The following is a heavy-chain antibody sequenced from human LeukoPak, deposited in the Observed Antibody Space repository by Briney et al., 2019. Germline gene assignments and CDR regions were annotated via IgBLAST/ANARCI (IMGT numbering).Heavy chain of an antibody. CDR2: INHSGST. J-gene: IGHJ5*02. CDR3: ARHTNYDILTGYRKRNWFDP. Sequence: SETLSLTCAVYGGSFSGYYWSWIRQPPGKGLEWIGEINHSGSTNYNPSLKSRVTISVDTSKNQFSLKLSSVTAADTAVYYCARHTNYDILTGYRKRNWFDPWGQGTLVTVSS. V-gene: IGHV4-34*01. CDR1: GGSFSGYY. D-gene: IGHD3-9*01.